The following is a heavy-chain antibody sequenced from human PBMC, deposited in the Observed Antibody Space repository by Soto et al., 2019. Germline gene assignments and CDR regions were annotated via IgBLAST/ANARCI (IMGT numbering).Heavy chain of an antibody. CDR3: ARDGTLYDSNGYYYVY. V-gene: IGHV1-2*04. CDR2: INPNSGGT. J-gene: IGHJ4*02. D-gene: IGHD3-22*01. CDR1: GYTFTGYY. Sequence: ASVKVSCKASGYTFTGYYMHWVRQAPGQGLEWMGWINPNSGGTNYAQKFQGWVTMTRDTSISTAYMELSRLRSDDTAVYYCARDGTLYDSNGYYYVYWGQGTLVTVSS.